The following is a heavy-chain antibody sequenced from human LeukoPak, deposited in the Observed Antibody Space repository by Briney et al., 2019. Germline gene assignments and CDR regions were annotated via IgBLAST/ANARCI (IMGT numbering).Heavy chain of an antibody. V-gene: IGHV1-69*01. CDR3: APGYYDSSGYPQHWFDP. CDR1: VGTFISYA. D-gene: IGHD3-22*01. CDR2: IIPIFGTA. J-gene: IGHJ5*02. Sequence: SVKVSCKASVGTFISYAISWVRQAPGQGREWMGGIIPIFGTANYAQKFQGRVTITADESTSTAYMELSSLRSEDTAVYYCAPGYYDSSGYPQHWFDPWGQGTLVTVSS.